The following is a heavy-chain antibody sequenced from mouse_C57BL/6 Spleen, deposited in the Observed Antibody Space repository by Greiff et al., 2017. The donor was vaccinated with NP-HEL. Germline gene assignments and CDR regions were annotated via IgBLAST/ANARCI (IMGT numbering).Heavy chain of an antibody. J-gene: IGHJ4*01. CDR2: ISDGGSYT. CDR1: GFTFSSYA. V-gene: IGHV5-4*03. CDR3: ARGGSFYAMDY. D-gene: IGHD1-1*02. Sequence: EVKLVESGGGLVKPGGSLKLSCAASGFTFSSYAMSWVRQTPEKRLEWVATISDGGSYTYYPDNVKGRFTISRDNAKNNLYLQMSHLKSEDTAMYYCARGGSFYAMDYWGQGTSVTVSS.